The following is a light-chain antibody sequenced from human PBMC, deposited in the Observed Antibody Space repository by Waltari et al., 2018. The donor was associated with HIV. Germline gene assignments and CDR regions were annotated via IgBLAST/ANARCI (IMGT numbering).Light chain of an antibody. Sequence: DIQMTQSPSSLSASVGDRVTITCRASQSISSYLNWYQQKPGKAPKLLIYAASSLQSGVPSRFSGSGSGTDFTLTISSLQPEDFATYYCHQYHSAPQTFGQGTKVEIK. V-gene: IGKV1-39*01. CDR1: QSISSY. CDR2: AAS. J-gene: IGKJ1*01. CDR3: HQYHSAPQT.